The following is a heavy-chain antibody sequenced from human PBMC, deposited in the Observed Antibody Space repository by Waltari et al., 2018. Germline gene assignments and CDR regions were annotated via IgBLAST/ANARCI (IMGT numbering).Heavy chain of an antibody. CDR1: GFTFSSYG. J-gene: IGHJ4*02. CDR2: IRYDGSNK. V-gene: IGHV3-30*02. CDR3: AKDQGYFDY. Sequence: QVQLVESGGGVVQPGGSLRLSCAASGFTFSSYGMHWVRQAPGKGLEGVAFIRYDGSNKYYADSVKGRFTISRDNSKNTLYLQMNSLRAEDTAVYYCAKDQGYFDYWGQGTLVTVSS.